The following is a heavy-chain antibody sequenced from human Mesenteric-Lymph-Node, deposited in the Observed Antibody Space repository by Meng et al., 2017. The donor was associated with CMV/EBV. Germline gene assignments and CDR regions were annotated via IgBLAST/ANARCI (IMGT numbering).Heavy chain of an antibody. CDR3: ARAHTLTYYYDSSGYSCFDY. D-gene: IGHD3-22*01. CDR2: ISYDGSNK. CDR1: GFTFSSYA. J-gene: IGHJ4*02. Sequence: GESLKISCAASGFTFSSYAMHWVRQAPGKGLEWVAVISYDGSNKYYADSVKGRFPISRDNFKNTRDLQMNSLRAEDTAVYYCARAHTLTYYYDSSGYSCFDYWGQGTMVTVSS. V-gene: IGHV3-30-3*01.